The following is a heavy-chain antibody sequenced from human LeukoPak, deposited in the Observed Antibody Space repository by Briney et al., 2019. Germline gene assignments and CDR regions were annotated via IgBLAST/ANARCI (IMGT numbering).Heavy chain of an antibody. J-gene: IGHJ4*02. V-gene: IGHV3-48*03. Sequence: PGGSLRLSCAASGFTFSSYEMNWVRQAPGKGLEWVSYISSSGSTIYYADSVKGRFTISRDNAKNSLYLQMNSLRAEDTAVHYCASVVVVATIRDFDYWGQGTLVTVSS. CDR1: GFTFSSYE. D-gene: IGHD5-24*01. CDR2: ISSSGSTI. CDR3: ASVVVVATIRDFDY.